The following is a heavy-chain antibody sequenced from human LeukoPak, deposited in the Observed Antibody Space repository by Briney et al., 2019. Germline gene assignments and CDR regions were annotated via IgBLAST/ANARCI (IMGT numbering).Heavy chain of an antibody. CDR3: ARQGPYSTSFDY. CDR2: INHSGST. D-gene: IGHD6-6*01. J-gene: IGHJ4*02. CDR1: GGSFSGYY. Sequence: PSETLSLTCAVYGGSFSGYYWSWIRQPPGKGLEWIGEINHSGSTNYNPSLKSRVTISVDTSKNQFSLKLSSVTAADTAVYYCARQGPYSTSFDYWGQGTLVTVSS. V-gene: IGHV4-34*01.